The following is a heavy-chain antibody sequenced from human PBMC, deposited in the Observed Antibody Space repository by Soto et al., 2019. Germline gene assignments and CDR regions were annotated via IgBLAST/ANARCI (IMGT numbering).Heavy chain of an antibody. CDR3: ARDLTAAGNYYYYGMDV. D-gene: IGHD6-13*01. CDR2: INAGNGNT. J-gene: IGHJ6*02. V-gene: IGHV1-3*01. CDR1: GYTFTSYA. Sequence: ASVKVSCKASGYTFTSYAMHWVRQAPGQRLEWVGWINAGNGNTNYAQKLQGRVTMTTDTSTSTAYMELRSLRSDDTAVYYCARDLTAAGNYYYYGMDVWGQGTTVTVSS.